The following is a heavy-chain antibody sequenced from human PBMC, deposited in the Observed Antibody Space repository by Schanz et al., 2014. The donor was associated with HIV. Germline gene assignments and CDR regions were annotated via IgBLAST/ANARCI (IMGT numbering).Heavy chain of an antibody. CDR2: ISNDGSNE. J-gene: IGHJ6*02. CDR1: EFIFSSYG. V-gene: IGHV3-30*03. Sequence: QVQVVESGGGVVQPGRSLRLSCAASEFIFSSYGIHWVRQAPGKGLEWVAVISNDGSNEYYADSVKGRFTLSRDNSENTLXXXXXLLTIEVSSXXXXXXXXHGIHIPPNLNYYGLDVWGQGTTVALSS. CDR3: XXXXHGIHIPPNLNYYGLDV. D-gene: IGHD2-21*01.